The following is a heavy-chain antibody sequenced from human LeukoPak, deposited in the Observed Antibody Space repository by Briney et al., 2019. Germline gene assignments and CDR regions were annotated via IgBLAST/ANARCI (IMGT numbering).Heavy chain of an antibody. J-gene: IGHJ4*02. CDR1: GYTFTSYG. V-gene: IGHV1-18*01. Sequence: GASVKVSCKASGYTFTSYGISWVRQAPGQGLEWMGWISAYNGNTNYAQKLQGRVTMTTDTSTSTAYMELRSLRSDDTAVYYCARDPSARRIAVAGTGAWFDYWGQGTLVTVSS. CDR3: ARDPSARRIAVAGTGAWFDY. CDR2: ISAYNGNT. D-gene: IGHD6-19*01.